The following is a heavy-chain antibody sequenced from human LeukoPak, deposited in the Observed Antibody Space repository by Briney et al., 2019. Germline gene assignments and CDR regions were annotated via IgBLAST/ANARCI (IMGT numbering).Heavy chain of an antibody. CDR2: IWYDGSNK. D-gene: IGHD3-22*01. Sequence: GSLRLSCAASGFTFISYGMHWVRQAPGKGLEWGAVIWYDGSNKYYADSVKGRFTISRDNSKNTRYLQMNSLRAEDTAVYYCAKTLSPYYYDSSGYYSGFDYWGQGTLVTVSS. CDR1: GFTFISYG. V-gene: IGHV3-33*06. CDR3: AKTLSPYYYDSSGYYSGFDY. J-gene: IGHJ4*02.